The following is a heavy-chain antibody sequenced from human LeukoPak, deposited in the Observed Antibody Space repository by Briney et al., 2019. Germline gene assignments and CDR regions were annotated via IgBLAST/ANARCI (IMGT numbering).Heavy chain of an antibody. J-gene: IGHJ4*02. CDR2: IIPILSIA. V-gene: IGHV1-69*04. CDR1: GGTFSSYA. CDR3: ARARSYQADY. D-gene: IGHD1-26*01. Sequence: ASVKVSCKASGGTFSSYAISWVRQAPGQGLEWMGRIIPILSIANYAQKFQGRVTITADKSTSTAYMELSSLRSEDTAVYYCARARSYQADYWGQGTLVTVSS.